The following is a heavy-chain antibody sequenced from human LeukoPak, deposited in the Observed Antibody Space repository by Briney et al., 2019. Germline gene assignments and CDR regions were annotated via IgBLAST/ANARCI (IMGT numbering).Heavy chain of an antibody. Sequence: PGGSLRLSCAASGFTFSDYYMSWIRQAPGKGLEWVSYISSSGSTIYYADSVKGRFTISRDNAKNSLYLQMNSLRAEDTAVYYCAKDISSGWSNFDPWGQGTLVTVSS. J-gene: IGHJ5*02. D-gene: IGHD6-19*01. CDR2: ISSSGSTI. V-gene: IGHV3-11*01. CDR1: GFTFSDYY. CDR3: AKDISSGWSNFDP.